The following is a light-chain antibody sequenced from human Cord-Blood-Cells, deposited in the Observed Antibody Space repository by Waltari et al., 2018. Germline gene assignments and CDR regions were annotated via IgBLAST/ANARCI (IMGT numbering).Light chain of an antibody. J-gene: IGLJ1*01. CDR2: DVS. V-gene: IGLV2-11*01. Sequence: QSALTQPRSVSGSPGQSVPISCTGTSRDVGGYNYVSWYQQHPGKAPKLMIYDVSKRPSGVPDRFSGSKSGNTASLTISGLQAEDGADYYCCSYAGSYRVFGTGTKVTVL. CDR1: SRDVGGYNY. CDR3: CSYAGSYRV.